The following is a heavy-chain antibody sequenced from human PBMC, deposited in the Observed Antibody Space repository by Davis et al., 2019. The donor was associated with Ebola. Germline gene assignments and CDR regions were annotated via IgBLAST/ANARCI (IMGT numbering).Heavy chain of an antibody. Sequence: GESLKISCAASGFSFSTYGMSWVRQTPGKGLEWVSAISGSGDNTYYADSVKGRFTISRDNSKNTLYLQMNSLRAEDTALYYCAKTPGLAAPNDYWGQGTLVTVSS. CDR3: AKTPGLAAPNDY. CDR2: ISGSGDNT. CDR1: GFSFSTYG. D-gene: IGHD2-15*01. V-gene: IGHV3-23*01. J-gene: IGHJ4*02.